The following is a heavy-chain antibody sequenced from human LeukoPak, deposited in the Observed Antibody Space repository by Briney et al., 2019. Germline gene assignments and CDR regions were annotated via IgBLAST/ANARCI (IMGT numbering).Heavy chain of an antibody. J-gene: IGHJ6*04. D-gene: IGHD2-15*01. CDR2: IYSCGST. V-gene: IGHV3-66*03. CDR3: ARTRDIYYGMDV. CDR1: GFTVSSNY. Sequence: GFLRLSCAASGFTVSSNYMSWVRQAPGKGLEWVSVIYSCGSTYYADSVKGRFTISRDNSKNTLYLQMNSLRAEDTAVYYCARTRDIYYGMDVWGKGTTVTVSS.